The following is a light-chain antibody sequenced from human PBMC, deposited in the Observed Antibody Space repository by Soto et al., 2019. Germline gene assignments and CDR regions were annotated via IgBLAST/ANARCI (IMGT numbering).Light chain of an antibody. CDR2: HAS. J-gene: IGKJ1*01. CDR1: QSISSW. CDR3: QQYMSYS. V-gene: IGKV1-5*01. Sequence: DIQMTQSPSTLSASVGDRFTITCRASQSISSWLAWYQQKPGKAPKLLIYHASTLESGVPSRFSGSGSGTEFTLTISSLQPDDFATYYCQQYMSYSFGQGTKVDIK.